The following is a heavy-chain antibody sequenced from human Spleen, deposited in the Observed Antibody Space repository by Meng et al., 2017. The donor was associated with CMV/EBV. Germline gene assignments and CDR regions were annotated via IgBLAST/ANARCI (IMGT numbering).Heavy chain of an antibody. J-gene: IGHJ4*02. V-gene: IGHV4-39*01. CDR2: IYYGGST. Sequence: SETLSLTCTVSGGAITSTSYYWAWIRQPPGKGLEWIGGIYYGGSTYYKPSLRGRITISVDKSKNQFSLRLNSVTAADTAVYYCARQIATASFWQDCWGQGALVTVSS. D-gene: IGHD6-13*01. CDR1: GGAITSTSYY. CDR3: ARQIATASFWQDC.